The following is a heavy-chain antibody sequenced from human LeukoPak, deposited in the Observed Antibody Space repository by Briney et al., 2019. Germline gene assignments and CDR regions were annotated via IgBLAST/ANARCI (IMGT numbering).Heavy chain of an antibody. Sequence: SGTLSLTCTVSGGSISSYYWSWIRQPPGKGLEWIGYIYYSGSTNYNPSLKSRVTSSLDTSKNQLSLKLSSVTAADTAVYYCATMVQGVHTYFGSWGQGNLVAVSS. CDR2: IYYSGST. CDR3: ATMVQGVHTYFGS. J-gene: IGHJ4*02. D-gene: IGHD3-10*01. V-gene: IGHV4-59*01. CDR1: GGSISSYY.